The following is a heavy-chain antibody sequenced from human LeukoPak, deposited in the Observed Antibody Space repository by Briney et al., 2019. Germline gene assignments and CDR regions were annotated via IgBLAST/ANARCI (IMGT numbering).Heavy chain of an antibody. J-gene: IGHJ4*02. CDR2: IIPMFGTT. D-gene: IGHD1-26*01. CDR1: GGTFSNYA. V-gene: IGHV1-69*05. CDR3: AREMSGSYDFDY. Sequence: SVKVSCKASGGTFSNYAISWVRQAPGQGLEWMGRIIPMFGTTNYAQNFQGRVTMTRNTSISTAYMELSSLRSGDTAVYYCAREMSGSYDFDYWGQGTLVTVSS.